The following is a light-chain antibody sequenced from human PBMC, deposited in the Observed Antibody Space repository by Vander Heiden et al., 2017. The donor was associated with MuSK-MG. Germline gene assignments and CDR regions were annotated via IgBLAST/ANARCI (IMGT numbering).Light chain of an antibody. CDR2: AAS. V-gene: IGKV3-15*01. J-gene: IGKJ1*01. Sequence: EIVVTQSPATLSVSPGERVTLSCRASQRISSNLAWYQQKPGQTPRLLIYAASTRATGIPARFSGSGSGTEFALTISSLQSEDFAVYYCQQYHDWRTFGQGTKVXIK. CDR1: QRISSN. CDR3: QQYHDWRT.